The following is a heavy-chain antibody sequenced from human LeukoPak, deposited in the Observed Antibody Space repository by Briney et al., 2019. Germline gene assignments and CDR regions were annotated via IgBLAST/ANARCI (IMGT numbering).Heavy chain of an antibody. Sequence: GGSLRLSCTASGFTFNNYAMSWVRQAPGKGLEWVSTIRGSTSNTQYADSVKGRFTISRDNSKNTLYLQMNSLRAEDTAVYYCARGPSRYNWFDPWGQGTLVTVSS. V-gene: IGHV3-23*01. J-gene: IGHJ5*02. D-gene: IGHD6-6*01. CDR2: IRGSTSNT. CDR3: ARGPSRYNWFDP. CDR1: GFTFNNYA.